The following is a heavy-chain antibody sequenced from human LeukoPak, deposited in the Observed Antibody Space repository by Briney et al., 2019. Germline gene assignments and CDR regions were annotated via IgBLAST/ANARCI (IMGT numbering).Heavy chain of an antibody. J-gene: IGHJ6*04. CDR1: GFTFGNYE. CDR3: ARGSRASYGMDV. CDR2: ISSSGTTI. V-gene: IGHV3-48*03. Sequence: PGGSLRLSCTASGFTFGNYEMNWVRQAPGKGLEGVSYISSSGTTIYYADSVKGRFTISRDNAEKSLSLQMNGLRAEDTAVYYCARGSRASYGMDVWGKGSTVTVSS. D-gene: IGHD3-16*01.